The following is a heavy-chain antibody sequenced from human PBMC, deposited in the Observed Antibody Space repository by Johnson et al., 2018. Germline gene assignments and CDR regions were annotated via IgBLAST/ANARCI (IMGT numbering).Heavy chain of an antibody. D-gene: IGHD1-1*01. CDR3: AKDFNSGTPNAFDI. CDR1: GFTFSSYG. V-gene: IGHV3-30*18. Sequence: QVQLVESGGGVVQPGRSXRLSCAASGFTFSSYGMHWVRQAPGKGLEWVAVISYDGSNKYYADPVKGRFTISRDNSKNTLYLQRNSLRAEDTAVYYCAKDFNSGTPNAFDIWGQGTMVTVSS. CDR2: ISYDGSNK. J-gene: IGHJ3*02.